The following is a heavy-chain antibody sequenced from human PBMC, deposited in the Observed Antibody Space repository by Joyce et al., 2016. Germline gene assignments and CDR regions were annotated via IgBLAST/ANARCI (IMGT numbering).Heavy chain of an antibody. CDR3: AKRYDYIDY. Sequence: QVQLVESGGGVVQPGRSLRLSCAASGFTFSNYCMHWVRQAPGKVLEWVAVIANDGNKKYYADSVKGRFTISRDNSKNTLYLQMNSLRAEDTAVYYCAKRYDYIDYWGQGTLVTVSS. D-gene: IGHD3-16*01. CDR2: IANDGNKK. CDR1: GFTFSNYC. J-gene: IGHJ4*02. V-gene: IGHV3-30*18.